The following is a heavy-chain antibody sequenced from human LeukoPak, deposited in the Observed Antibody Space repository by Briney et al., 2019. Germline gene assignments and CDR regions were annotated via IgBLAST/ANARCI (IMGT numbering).Heavy chain of an antibody. Sequence: GGSLRLACVASGFTFSSHGMNWVRQAPGKGLEWVSGITSGTRTYYADSVKGRFAISRDNSKNTLYLQMNSLRAEDTAVYYCAKGPSYGDYYYYMDVWGKGTTVTISS. D-gene: IGHD1-26*01. V-gene: IGHV3-23*01. CDR1: GFTFSSHG. CDR3: AKGPSYGDYYYYMDV. J-gene: IGHJ6*03. CDR2: ITSGTRT.